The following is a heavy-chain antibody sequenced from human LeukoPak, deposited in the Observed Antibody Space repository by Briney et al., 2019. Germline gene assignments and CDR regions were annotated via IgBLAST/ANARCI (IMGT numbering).Heavy chain of an antibody. CDR1: GGSISSSSYY. D-gene: IGHD2-15*01. CDR3: ARVRVNCSGGSCYYYMDV. Sequence: SETLSLTCTVSGGSISSSSYYWGWIRQPPGKGLEWIGSIYYSGSTNYNPSLKSRVTISVDTSKNQFSLKLSSVTAADTAVYYCARVRVNCSGGSCYYYMDVWGKGTTVTVSS. CDR2: IYYSGST. J-gene: IGHJ6*03. V-gene: IGHV4-39*07.